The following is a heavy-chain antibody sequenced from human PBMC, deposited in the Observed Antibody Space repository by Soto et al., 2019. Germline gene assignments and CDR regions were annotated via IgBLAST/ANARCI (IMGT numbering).Heavy chain of an antibody. D-gene: IGHD5-12*01. CDR3: WEGLCVVATPTYFDY. Sequence: PGGSLRLSCAASGFTFSSFGMHWVRQAPGKGLEWVAVASYDGSYKYYADSVKGRFTISRDNSKNTLYLQMNSLRAEDTAVYYCWEGLCVVATPTYFDYWGQGTLVTVSS. V-gene: IGHV3-30*18. J-gene: IGHJ4*02. CDR2: ASYDGSYK. CDR1: GFTFSSFG.